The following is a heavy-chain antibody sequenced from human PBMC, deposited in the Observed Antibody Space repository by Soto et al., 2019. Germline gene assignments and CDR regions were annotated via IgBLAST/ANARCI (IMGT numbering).Heavy chain of an antibody. CDR2: IYYSGST. CDR1: GGSISRGDFY. Sequence: SETLSLTCTVSGGSISRGDFYWSWIRQPPGKGLELIGNIYYSGSTYYNPSLRSRAIMSVDTSQNQFSLKLSSLTAADTAVYSCARADDFSDRFDYGAREPWSPSPQ. V-gene: IGHV4-30-4*01. CDR3: ARADDFSDRFD. J-gene: IGHJ4*02. D-gene: IGHD4-17*01.